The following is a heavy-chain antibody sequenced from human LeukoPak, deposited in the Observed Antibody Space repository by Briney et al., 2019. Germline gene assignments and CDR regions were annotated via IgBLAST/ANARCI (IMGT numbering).Heavy chain of an antibody. D-gene: IGHD1-26*01. CDR1: GYTFTSYY. CDR3: ASTLDSGSDERGFDY. Sequence: GASVKVSCKASGYTFTSYYMHWVRQAPGQGLEWMGIINPSGGSTSYAQKFQGRVTMTRDTSTSTVYMELGSLRSEDTAVYYCASTLDSGSDERGFDYWGQGTLVTVSS. V-gene: IGHV1-46*01. J-gene: IGHJ4*02. CDR2: INPSGGST.